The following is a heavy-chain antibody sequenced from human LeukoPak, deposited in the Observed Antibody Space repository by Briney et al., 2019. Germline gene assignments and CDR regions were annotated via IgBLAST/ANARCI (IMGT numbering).Heavy chain of an antibody. CDR3: AREGGGS. J-gene: IGHJ4*02. Sequence: ASVKVSCKASGYTFTTYDVSWVRQAPGQGLEWVGWMNPHSGNTGYAHKFQGRVTMTRNTSISTAYMELSSLGSEDTAVYYCAREGGGSWGQGTLVTVSS. CDR1: GYTFTTYD. V-gene: IGHV1-8*01. D-gene: IGHD1-26*01. CDR2: MNPHSGNT.